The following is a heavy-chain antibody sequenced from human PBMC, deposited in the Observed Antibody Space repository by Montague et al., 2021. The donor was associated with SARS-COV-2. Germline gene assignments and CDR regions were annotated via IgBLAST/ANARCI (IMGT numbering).Heavy chain of an antibody. Sequence: SETLSLTCAVSAGSIRDYYWSWIRQPAGKGLEWIGRIYTTGSSDYSPSLQSRVTMSVDTSKNQLSLRLMSVTAADTALYYCARERSYLYWYFDLWGRGTLVTVPS. V-gene: IGHV4-4*07. CDR1: AGSIRDYY. CDR3: ARERSYLYWYFDL. CDR2: IYTTGSS. J-gene: IGHJ2*01.